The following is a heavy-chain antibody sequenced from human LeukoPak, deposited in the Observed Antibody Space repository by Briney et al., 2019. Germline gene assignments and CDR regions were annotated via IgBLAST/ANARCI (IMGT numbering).Heavy chain of an antibody. D-gene: IGHD2-15*01. V-gene: IGHV3-30*02. CDR1: GFSFSSYG. J-gene: IGHJ4*01. Sequence: GGSLRLSCDTSGFSFSSYGMHWVRQAPDKGLEWVAFIRNDGRTKYYPDSVRGRFTVSRDNSKNTLFLQMSSLRAEDTAVYYCAKDQDLVVVGALNFDYWGHGTLVTVFS. CDR2: IRNDGRTK. CDR3: AKDQDLVVVGALNFDY.